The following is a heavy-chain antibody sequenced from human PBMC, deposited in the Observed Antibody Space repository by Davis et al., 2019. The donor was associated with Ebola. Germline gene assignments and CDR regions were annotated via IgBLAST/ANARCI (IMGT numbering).Heavy chain of an antibody. V-gene: IGHV3-30-3*01. Sequence: GESLKISCAASGFTFSSYAMHWVRQAPGKGLEWVAVISYDGSNKYYADSVKGRFTISRDNSKNTLYLQMNSLRAENTAVYYCAGDPDMLGIAAAAYFDYWGQGTLVTVSS. D-gene: IGHD6-13*01. J-gene: IGHJ4*02. CDR1: GFTFSSYA. CDR2: ISYDGSNK. CDR3: AGDPDMLGIAAAAYFDY.